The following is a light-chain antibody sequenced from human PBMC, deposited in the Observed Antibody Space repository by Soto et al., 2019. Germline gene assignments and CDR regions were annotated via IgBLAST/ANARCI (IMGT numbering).Light chain of an antibody. CDR3: QQYKDWPPLT. CDR2: GAS. J-gene: IGKJ4*01. Sequence: EIVMTQSPVTLSVSPGERVTLSCRASQNVNINLAWYQQRPGQAPRVRIYGASNRASGIPDRFSGSGSGTDFTLTISSLEPDDFALCYCQQYKDWPPLTFGGGTRVEIK. CDR1: QNVNIN. V-gene: IGKV3D-15*01.